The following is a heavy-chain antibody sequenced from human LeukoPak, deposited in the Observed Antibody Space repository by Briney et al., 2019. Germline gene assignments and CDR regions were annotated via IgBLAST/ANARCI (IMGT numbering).Heavy chain of an antibody. D-gene: IGHD2-15*01. V-gene: IGHV1-18*01. Sequence: GASVKVSCKASGYTFTSYGISWVRQAPGQGLEWMGWINAYNGNTNFAQKLQGRVTMTTDTSTSTAYMELRSLRSDDTAVYYCARVLGYCSGGSCYTFDYWGQGTLVTVSS. CDR1: GYTFTSYG. CDR3: ARVLGYCSGGSCYTFDY. J-gene: IGHJ4*02. CDR2: INAYNGNT.